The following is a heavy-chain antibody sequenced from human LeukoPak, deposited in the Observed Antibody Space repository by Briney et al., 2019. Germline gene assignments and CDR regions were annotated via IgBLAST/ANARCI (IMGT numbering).Heavy chain of an antibody. Sequence: GGSLRLSCAASGFAFSSYSMNWVRQAPGKGLEWVSSISSSSSYIYYADSVKGRFTISRDNAKNSLYLQMNSLRVEDTAVYYCARDLRGGYNPYFDYWGQGTLVTVSS. CDR2: ISSSSSYI. J-gene: IGHJ4*02. V-gene: IGHV3-21*01. CDR3: ARDLRGGYNPYFDY. CDR1: GFAFSSYS. D-gene: IGHD5-24*01.